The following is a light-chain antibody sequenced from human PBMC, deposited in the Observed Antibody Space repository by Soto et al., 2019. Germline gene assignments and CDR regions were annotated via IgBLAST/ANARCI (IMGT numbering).Light chain of an antibody. V-gene: IGLV2-8*01. CDR1: SSDVGGYNY. CDR2: EVN. J-gene: IGLJ1*01. Sequence: QSALTQPPSASGSPGQSVAISCTGTSSDVGGYNYVSWYQLHPGKAPKLMIYEVNMRPSGAPDRFSGSKSGNTASLTVSGLRAEDEADYYCSSYAGSNNYVFGTGTKLTVL. CDR3: SSYAGSNNYV.